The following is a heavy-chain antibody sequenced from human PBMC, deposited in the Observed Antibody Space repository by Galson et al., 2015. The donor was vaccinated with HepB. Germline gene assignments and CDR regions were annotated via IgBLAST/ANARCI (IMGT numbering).Heavy chain of an antibody. D-gene: IGHD3-10*01. CDR2: IEQDGRVK. J-gene: IGHJ3*02. Sequence: SLRLSCAVSGFSFHSYWMNWVRQAPGKGLEWMANIEQDGRVKNYVDSVKGRFTISRDNSKNSLYLQMNSLRVEDTAVYYCAREGSAFEIWVQGTMFTVSS. CDR3: AREGSAFEI. V-gene: IGHV3-7*03. CDR1: GFSFHSYW.